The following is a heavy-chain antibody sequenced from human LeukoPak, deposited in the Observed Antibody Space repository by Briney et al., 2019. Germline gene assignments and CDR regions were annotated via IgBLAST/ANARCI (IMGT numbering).Heavy chain of an antibody. CDR2: INPNSGGT. J-gene: IGHJ4*02. V-gene: IGHV1-2*02. D-gene: IGHD6-13*01. Sequence: ASVKVSCKASGYTFTGYYMHWVRQAPGQGLEWMGWINPNSGGTNYAQKFQGRVTMTRDTSISTAYMELSRLRSDDTAVYYCATSELANSPFDYWGQGTLVTVSS. CDR3: ATSELANSPFDY. CDR1: GYTFTGYY.